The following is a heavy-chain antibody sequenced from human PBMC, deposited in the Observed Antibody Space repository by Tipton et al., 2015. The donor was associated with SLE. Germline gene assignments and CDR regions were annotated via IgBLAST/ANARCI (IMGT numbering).Heavy chain of an antibody. CDR2: IDHSGST. J-gene: IGHJ6*03. V-gene: IGHV4-34*01. D-gene: IGHD6-13*01. CDR1: GGSISSNY. Sequence: TLSLTCSVSGGSISSNYWIWIRQPPGKGLEWIGEIDHSGSTKYNPSLKSRVTISIDASKNQISLKLTSVTAADTAVYYFARSHYSSSWSPQNYYYYYYMDVWGKGVTVTVSS. CDR3: ARSHYSSSWSPQNYYYYYYMDV.